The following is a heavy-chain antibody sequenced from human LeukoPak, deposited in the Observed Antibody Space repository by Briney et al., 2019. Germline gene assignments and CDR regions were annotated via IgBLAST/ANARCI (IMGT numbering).Heavy chain of an antibody. Sequence: PSESLSLTCAVYGGSFSGYYWSWIRQPPGKGLEWIGEINHSGSTNYNPSLKSRVTISVDMSKNQFSLKLSSVTAADTAVYYCARLKPDNGMDVWGQGTTVTVSS. D-gene: IGHD1-14*01. CDR2: INHSGST. CDR3: ARLKPDNGMDV. V-gene: IGHV4-34*01. CDR1: GGSFSGYY. J-gene: IGHJ6*02.